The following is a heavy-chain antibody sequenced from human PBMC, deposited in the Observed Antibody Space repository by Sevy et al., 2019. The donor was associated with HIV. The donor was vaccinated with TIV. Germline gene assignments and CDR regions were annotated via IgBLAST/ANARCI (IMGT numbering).Heavy chain of an antibody. Sequence: SETLSLTCSVSGGSISSHYWSWIRQPAGEGLEWIGRIDTSGGTNYNPSLKTRVTMSIDTSKNQFSLRRRSVTAADTAVYYCARYNFWSGHYDYFDYWGPGALVTVSS. D-gene: IGHD3-3*01. CDR1: GGSISSHY. CDR2: IDTSGGT. V-gene: IGHV4-4*07. CDR3: ARYNFWSGHYDYFDY. J-gene: IGHJ4*02.